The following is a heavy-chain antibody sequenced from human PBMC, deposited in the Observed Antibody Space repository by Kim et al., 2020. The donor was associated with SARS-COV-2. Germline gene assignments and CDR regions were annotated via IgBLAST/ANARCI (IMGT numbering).Heavy chain of an antibody. CDR3: AGGEKVPAAIFLNYYYYYMDV. CDR2: MNPNSGNT. D-gene: IGHD2-2*01. Sequence: ASVKVSCKASGYTFTSYDINWVRQATGQGLEWMGWMNPNSGNTGYAQKFQGRVTMTRNTSISTAYMELSSLRSEDTAVYYCAGGEKVPAAIFLNYYYYYMDVGGKGTTVTVSS. V-gene: IGHV1-8*01. CDR1: GYTFTSYD. J-gene: IGHJ6*03.